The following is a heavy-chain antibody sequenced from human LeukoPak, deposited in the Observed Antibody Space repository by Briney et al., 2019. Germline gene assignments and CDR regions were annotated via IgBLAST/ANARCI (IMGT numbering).Heavy chain of an antibody. D-gene: IGHD5-24*01. CDR3: ARGTVMAHFDY. V-gene: IGHV3-7*03. Sequence: GGSLRLSCAASGFTFSSYWMSWVRQAPGKGLEGVANIKQDGTEKNYVDSVKGRFTISRHNSKNTLYLQMNSLRAEDTAVYYCARGTVMAHFDYWGQGTLVTVSS. CDR1: GFTFSSYW. CDR2: IKQDGTEK. J-gene: IGHJ4*02.